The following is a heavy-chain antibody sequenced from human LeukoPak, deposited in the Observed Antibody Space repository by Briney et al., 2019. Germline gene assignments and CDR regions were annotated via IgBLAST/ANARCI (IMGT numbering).Heavy chain of an antibody. J-gene: IGHJ4*02. CDR1: GYTFTSYG. CDR3: ARVDEDGFDY. V-gene: IGHV1-18*01. CDR2: ISAYNGNT. Sequence: ASVKVSCKASGYTFTSYGISWVRQAPGQGLEWMGWISAYNGNTDYAQKFQGRVTMTTDTSTNTAYMDLRSLRSDDTAVYYCARVDEDGFDYWGQGTLVTVSS.